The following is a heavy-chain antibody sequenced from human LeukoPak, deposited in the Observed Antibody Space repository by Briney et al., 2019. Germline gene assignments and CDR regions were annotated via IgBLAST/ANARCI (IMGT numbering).Heavy chain of an antibody. V-gene: IGHV5-51*01. CDR3: ARSYYDILTGYYSYYFDY. Sequence: GESLKISCKGSGYIFTSYWIGWVRQMPGKGLEWMGIIYPGDSDTRYSPSFQGQVTISADKSISTAYLQWSSLKASDTAMYYCARSYYDILTGYYSYYFDYWGQGTLVTVSS. CDR1: GYIFTSYW. CDR2: IYPGDSDT. D-gene: IGHD3-9*01. J-gene: IGHJ4*02.